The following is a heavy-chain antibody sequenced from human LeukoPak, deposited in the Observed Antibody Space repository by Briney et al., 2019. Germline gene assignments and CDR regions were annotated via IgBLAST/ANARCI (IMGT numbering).Heavy chain of an antibody. J-gene: IGHJ5*02. V-gene: IGHV4-39*01. CDR2: IYYSGST. D-gene: IGHD3-3*01. CDR1: GGSISSSSYY. CDR3: ARGVDFWSGYYSDNWFDP. Sequence: SETLSLTCTVSGGSISSSSYYWGWIRQPPGKGLEWIGSIYYSGSTYYNPSLKSRVTISVDTSKNQFSLKLSSVTAADTAVYYCARGVDFWSGYYSDNWFDPWGQGTLVTVSS.